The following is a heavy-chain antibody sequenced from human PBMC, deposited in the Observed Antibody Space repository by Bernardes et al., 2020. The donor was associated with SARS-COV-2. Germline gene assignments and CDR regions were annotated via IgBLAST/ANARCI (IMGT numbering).Heavy chain of an antibody. Sequence: SETLSLTCTVSGGSISSSSYYWGWLRQPPGKGLEWIGNIYYDGSTYYNPSLKSRVTIFVDTSKNQFSLKLRSVTASDTAVYYCARQTPRGPVVYWGQGTLVTVSS. CDR1: GGSISSSSYY. CDR3: ARQTPRGPVVY. CDR2: IYYDGST. D-gene: IGHD2-15*01. J-gene: IGHJ4*02. V-gene: IGHV4-39*01.